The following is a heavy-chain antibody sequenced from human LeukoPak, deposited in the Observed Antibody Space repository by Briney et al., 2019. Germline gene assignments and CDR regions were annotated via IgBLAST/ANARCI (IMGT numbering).Heavy chain of an antibody. J-gene: IGHJ5*02. CDR3: ARVPQPYGYLIFWFDP. CDR1: GFTFSNYS. D-gene: IGHD5-18*01. CDR2: ISSSSSYI. Sequence: GGSLRLSCAASGFTFSNYSMNWVRQAPGKGLEWVSSISSSSSYIYYTDSVKGRFTLSRDNAKKSLYLQMNSLRAEDTAVYYCARVPQPYGYLIFWFDPWGQGTLVTVSS. V-gene: IGHV3-21*01.